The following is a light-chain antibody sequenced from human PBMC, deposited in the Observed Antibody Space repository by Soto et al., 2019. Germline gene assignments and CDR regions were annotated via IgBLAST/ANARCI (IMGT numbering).Light chain of an antibody. CDR1: QSVSIL. V-gene: IGKV3-15*01. Sequence: EIVMTQSPATLSVSPGERATLSCRASQSVSILLAWYQQKPGQAPRLLIHGATTRATGIPARFSGSGSGTEFTLTXXXLXXXDXXXXXXXXXNNWPRTFGQGTKVEIK. CDR2: GAT. CDR3: XXXNNWPRT. J-gene: IGKJ1*01.